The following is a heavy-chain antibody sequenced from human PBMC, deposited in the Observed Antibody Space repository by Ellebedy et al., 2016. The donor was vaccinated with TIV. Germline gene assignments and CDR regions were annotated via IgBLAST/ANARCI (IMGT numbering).Heavy chain of an antibody. J-gene: IGHJ3*02. CDR3: ARIGVGGLNDAFDM. CDR2: ISSSDSTI. Sequence: GESLKISCAASGFTFSNAWMSWIRQAPGKGLEWVSYISSSDSTIYYADSVKGRFTISRDNAKNSLYLQMNSLRADETAVYYCARIGVGGLNDAFDMWGQGTMVTVSS. D-gene: IGHD1-26*01. CDR1: GFTFSNAW. V-gene: IGHV3-11*04.